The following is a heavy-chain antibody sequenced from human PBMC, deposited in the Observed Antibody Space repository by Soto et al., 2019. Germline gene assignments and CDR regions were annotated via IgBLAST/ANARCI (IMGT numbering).Heavy chain of an antibody. J-gene: IGHJ6*02. D-gene: IGHD3-22*01. CDR2: LSGSGVST. CDR3: SKGGGSKDYYDTSGYYLYYYYAMDV. V-gene: IGHV3-23*01. CDR1: GFTFSSYA. Sequence: EVQLLESGGGLVQPGGSLRLSCAASGFTFSSYAMTWVRQAPGKGLEWVSALSGSGVSTYYADSVKGRFTISRDNSNNTLYRQMNSLRAEDTAVYYCSKGGGSKDYYDTSGYYLYYYYAMDVWGQGTTVTVSS.